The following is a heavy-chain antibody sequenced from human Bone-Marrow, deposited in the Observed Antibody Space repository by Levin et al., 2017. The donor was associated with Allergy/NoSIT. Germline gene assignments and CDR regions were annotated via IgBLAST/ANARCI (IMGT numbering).Heavy chain of an antibody. V-gene: IGHV4-31*03. J-gene: IGHJ1*01. CDR2: IYHSGGT. CDR3: ARSAAAGEYFQH. Sequence: PSETLSLTCTVSGGSISNEAYYWTWIRQHPGKGLEWIGNIYHSGGTDYNPSLRSRVSMSIDTTKNQFSLRLTSVTDADTAVYFCARSAAAGEYFQHWGQGTMATVSS. CDR1: GGSISNEAYY. D-gene: IGHD6-13*01.